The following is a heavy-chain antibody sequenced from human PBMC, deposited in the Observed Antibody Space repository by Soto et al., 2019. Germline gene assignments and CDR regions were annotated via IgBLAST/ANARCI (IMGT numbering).Heavy chain of an antibody. CDR2: IYYSGST. V-gene: IGHV4-59*08. D-gene: IGHD3-10*01. CDR3: ARHGTMVRGVGPMDV. J-gene: IGHJ6*02. CDR1: GGSISSYY. Sequence: TSETLSLTCTVSGGSISSYYWSWIRQPPGKGLEWIGYIYYSGSTNYNPSLKSRVTISVDTSKNQFSLKLSSVTAADTAVYYCARHGTMVRGVGPMDVWGQGTTVT.